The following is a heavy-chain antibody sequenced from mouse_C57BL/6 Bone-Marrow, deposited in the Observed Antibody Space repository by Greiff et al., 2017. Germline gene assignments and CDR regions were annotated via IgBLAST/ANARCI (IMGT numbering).Heavy chain of an antibody. Sequence: EVKLMESGGGLVQPGGSMKLSCAASGFTFSDAWMDWVRQSPEKGLEWVAEIRNKANNHATYYAESVKGRFTISRDDSKSSVYLQMNSLRAEDTGIYYCTRPPYSNYPYYFDYWGQGTTLTVSS. CDR2: IRNKANNHAT. V-gene: IGHV6-6*01. D-gene: IGHD2-5*01. CDR1: GFTFSDAW. J-gene: IGHJ2*01. CDR3: TRPPYSNYPYYFDY.